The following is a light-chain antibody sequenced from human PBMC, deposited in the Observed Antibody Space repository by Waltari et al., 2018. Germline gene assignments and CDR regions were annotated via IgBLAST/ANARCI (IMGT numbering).Light chain of an antibody. CDR2: KAS. CDR3: QEYNGYSWT. V-gene: IGKV1-5*03. Sequence: DIQMTQSPSSLSASVGDRVTITCRASQSISTWLAWYQQKPGKAPKLLIYKASSLESGVPSSFSGSGSGTEFTLTISSLQPDDFATYYCQEYNGYSWTFGQGTKLEIK. CDR1: QSISTW. J-gene: IGKJ2*01.